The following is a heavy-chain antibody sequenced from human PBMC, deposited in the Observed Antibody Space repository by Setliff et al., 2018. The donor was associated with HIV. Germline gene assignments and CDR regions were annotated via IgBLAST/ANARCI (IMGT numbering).Heavy chain of an antibody. Sequence: GGSLRLSCAASGFTFSTYSMNWVRQAPGKGLEWVSSISSSSNYIYYADSVKGRFTISRDNAKNSLYLQMNSLRAEDTAVYYCARAYEIADHYDYWGQGTLVTVSS. D-gene: IGHD6-13*01. J-gene: IGHJ4*02. V-gene: IGHV3-21*01. CDR1: GFTFSTYS. CDR3: ARAYEIADHYDY. CDR2: ISSSSNYI.